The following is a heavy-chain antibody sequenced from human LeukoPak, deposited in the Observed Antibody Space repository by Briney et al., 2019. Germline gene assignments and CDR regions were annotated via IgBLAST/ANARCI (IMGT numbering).Heavy chain of an antibody. CDR1: GFTFSSCG. J-gene: IGHJ4*02. D-gene: IGHD3-22*01. CDR2: ISYDGSNK. CDR3: AKDFRGYYDCNYFDY. V-gene: IGHV3-30*18. Sequence: PGGSLRLSCAASGFTFSSCGMHWVRQAPGKGLEWVAVISYDGSNKYYADSVKGRFTISRDNSKNTLYLQMNSLRAEDTAVYYCAKDFRGYYDCNYFDYWGQGTLVTVSS.